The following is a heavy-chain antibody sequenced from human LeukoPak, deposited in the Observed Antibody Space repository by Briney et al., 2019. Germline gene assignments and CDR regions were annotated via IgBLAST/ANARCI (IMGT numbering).Heavy chain of an antibody. CDR3: AARSGRFDAFDI. CDR2: ISAYNGNT. V-gene: IGHV1-18*01. J-gene: IGHJ3*02. D-gene: IGHD1-26*01. Sequence: EASVKVSCKASGYTFTSYGISWVRQAPGQGLEWMGWISAYNGNTNYAQKLQERVTITRDMSTSTAYMELSSLRSEDTAVYYCAARSGRFDAFDIWGQGTMVTVSS. CDR1: GYTFTSYG.